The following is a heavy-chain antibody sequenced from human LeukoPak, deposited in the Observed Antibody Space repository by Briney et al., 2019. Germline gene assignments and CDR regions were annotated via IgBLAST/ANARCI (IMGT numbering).Heavy chain of an antibody. V-gene: IGHV3-74*01. Sequence: PGGSLRLSCAAPGFTFSSYWMHWVRQAPGKGLVWVSRINSDGSSTSYADSVKGRFTISRDNAKNTLYLQMNSLRAEDTAVYYCARAFGPEYSSGWYYYFDYWGQGTLVTVSS. CDR1: GFTFSSYW. CDR3: ARAFGPEYSSGWYYYFDY. J-gene: IGHJ4*02. D-gene: IGHD6-19*01. CDR2: INSDGSST.